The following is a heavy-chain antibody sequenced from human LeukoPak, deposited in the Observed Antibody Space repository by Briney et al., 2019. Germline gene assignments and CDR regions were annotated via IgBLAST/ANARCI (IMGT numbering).Heavy chain of an antibody. CDR3: AREGSVAGSSSPIGYYFDY. J-gene: IGHJ4*02. D-gene: IGHD6-19*01. Sequence: GASVKVSCKASGYTFTSYYMHWVRQAPGQGLEWMGIINPSGGGTSYAQKFQGRVTMTRDTSTSTVHMELSSLRSEDTAVYYCAREGSVAGSSSPIGYYFDYWGQGALVTVSS. CDR2: INPSGGGT. V-gene: IGHV1-46*01. CDR1: GYTFTSYY.